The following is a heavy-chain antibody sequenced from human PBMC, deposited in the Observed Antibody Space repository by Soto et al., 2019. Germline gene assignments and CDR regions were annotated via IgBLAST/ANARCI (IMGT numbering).Heavy chain of an antibody. Sequence: GGSLXLSCAASGFXFSSYWMSWVRQAPGKGLEWVANIKQDGSEKYYVDSVKGRFTISADNAENSVFLQMNSLRDEDTAVYFCVRDRDLDRDMVHADLWGQGTLVTVSS. CDR1: GFXFSSYW. CDR2: IKQDGSEK. V-gene: IGHV3-7*01. J-gene: IGHJ4*01. CDR3: VRDRDLDRDMVHADL. D-gene: IGHD5-18*01.